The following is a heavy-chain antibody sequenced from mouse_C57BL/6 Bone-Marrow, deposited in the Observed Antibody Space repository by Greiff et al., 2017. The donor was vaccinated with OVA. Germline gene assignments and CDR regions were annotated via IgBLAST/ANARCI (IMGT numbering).Heavy chain of an antibody. CDR3: TTYRY. Sequence: VQLQQSGAELVRPGASVKLSGTALGFNIKDDYIHGGKQRPEQGLEGIGWIDPENGDTEFASKFQGKATITADTSSNTAYLQLNSLTSEDTAVYYCTTYRYWGQGTTLTVSS. CDR2: IDPENGDT. CDR1: GFNIKDDY. J-gene: IGHJ2*01. V-gene: IGHV14-4*01.